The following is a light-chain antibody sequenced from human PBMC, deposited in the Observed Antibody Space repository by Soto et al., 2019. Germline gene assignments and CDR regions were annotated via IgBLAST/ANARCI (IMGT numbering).Light chain of an antibody. Sequence: EKVMTQSPGSLSVSPGERAALSCRASQSVGSNLAWYQRKPGQAPRPLIYAASTRATGIPSRFSGSGSGTEFTLTISSLQSEDFAVYYCQQYYDWPWTFGQGTTVEIK. J-gene: IGKJ1*01. V-gene: IGKV3-15*01. CDR1: QSVGSN. CDR3: QQYYDWPWT. CDR2: AAS.